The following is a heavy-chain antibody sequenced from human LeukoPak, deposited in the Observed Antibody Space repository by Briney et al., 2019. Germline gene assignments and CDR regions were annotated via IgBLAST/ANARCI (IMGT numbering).Heavy chain of an antibody. CDR3: AKDGGYSSSWYYFDY. Sequence: GGSLRLSCAASGFAFDDYTMHWVRQAPGKGLEWVSLISWDGGSTYYADSVKGRFTISRDNSKNSLYLQMNSLRTEDTALYYCAKDGGYSSSWYYFDYWGQGTLVTVSS. V-gene: IGHV3-43*01. CDR2: ISWDGGST. D-gene: IGHD6-13*01. CDR1: GFAFDDYT. J-gene: IGHJ4*02.